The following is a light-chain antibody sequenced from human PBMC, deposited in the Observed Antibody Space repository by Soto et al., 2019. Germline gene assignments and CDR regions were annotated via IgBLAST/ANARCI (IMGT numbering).Light chain of an antibody. Sequence: EIVLTQSPATLSLWPGETAILSCRASKSVGSYLSWYQQKPGQAPRLLIYDSSVRAPGIPARFSGSGSGTDFTLTISSLEPEAFALYYCQQRSSSITFGQGTRLEIE. V-gene: IGKV3-11*01. CDR1: KSVGSY. CDR3: QQRSSSIT. CDR2: DSS. J-gene: IGKJ5*01.